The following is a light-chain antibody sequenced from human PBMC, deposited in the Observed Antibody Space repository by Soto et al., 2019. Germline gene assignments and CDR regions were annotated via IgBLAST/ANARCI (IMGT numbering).Light chain of an antibody. V-gene: IGKV3-15*01. J-gene: IGKJ1*01. Sequence: EIVLTQSPGTLSLSPGERAALSCRTSQSIYNNYLAWYQQKPGQAPRLLIYGASTRATGIPARFSGSGSGTEFTLTISSLQSEDFAVYYCQQYSIWRTFGQGTKVDIK. CDR3: QQYSIWRT. CDR1: QSIYNN. CDR2: GAS.